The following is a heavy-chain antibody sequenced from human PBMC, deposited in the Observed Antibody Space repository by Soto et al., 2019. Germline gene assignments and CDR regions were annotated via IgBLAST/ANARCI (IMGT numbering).Heavy chain of an antibody. CDR3: ARLPGGDGAP. D-gene: IGHD2-21*02. CDR1: GGSVSGYY. Sequence: SETLSLTCTVSGGSVSGYYWSWIRQPPGKGLEWIGYIYYIGSTNYNPSLRSRVTISLDTSKNKVSLKLTSVTAADTAVYYCARLPGGDGAPWGQGTLVTVSS. V-gene: IGHV4-59*02. CDR2: IYYIGST. J-gene: IGHJ5*02.